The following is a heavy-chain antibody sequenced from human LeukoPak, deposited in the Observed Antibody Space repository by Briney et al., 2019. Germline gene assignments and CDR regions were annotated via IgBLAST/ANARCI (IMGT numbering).Heavy chain of an antibody. CDR3: ARYKRYFDWLGRGYYFDY. V-gene: IGHV3-7*01. Sequence: PGESLRLSCAASGFTFSSYWMSWVRQAPGKGLEWVANIKQDGSEKYYVDSVKGRFTISRDNAKNSLYLQMNSLRAEDTAVYYCARYKRYFDWLGRGYYFDYWGQGTLVTVSS. CDR2: IKQDGSEK. CDR1: GFTFSSYW. J-gene: IGHJ4*02. D-gene: IGHD3-9*01.